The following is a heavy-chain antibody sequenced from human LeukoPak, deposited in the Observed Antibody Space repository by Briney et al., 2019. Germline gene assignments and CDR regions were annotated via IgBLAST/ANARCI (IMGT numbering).Heavy chain of an antibody. CDR2: INGDGSIT. CDR1: GFTFSSYW. V-gene: IGHV3-74*01. J-gene: IGHJ3*02. Sequence: GGSLRLSCAASGFTFSSYWIHWVHQAPGKGLVWVSRINGDGSITTYADSVRGRFTISRDNVKNTLYLQMNSLRAEDTAVYYCARAGNGFDIWGRGTMVTVSS. CDR3: ARAGNGFDI.